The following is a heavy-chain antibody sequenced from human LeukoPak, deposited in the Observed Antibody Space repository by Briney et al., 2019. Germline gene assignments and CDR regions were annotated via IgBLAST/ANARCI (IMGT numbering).Heavy chain of an antibody. CDR2: IKQDGSDK. CDR3: AKEEWLLAVYFDY. J-gene: IGHJ4*02. D-gene: IGHD3-3*01. Sequence: PGGSLRLSCAASGFTFSNYYMSWVRQAPGKGLEWVASIKQDGSDKYYVDSVKGRFTISRDNSKNTLYLQMNSLRAEDTAVYYCAKEEWLLAVYFDYWGQGTLVTVSS. V-gene: IGHV3-7*03. CDR1: GFTFSNYY.